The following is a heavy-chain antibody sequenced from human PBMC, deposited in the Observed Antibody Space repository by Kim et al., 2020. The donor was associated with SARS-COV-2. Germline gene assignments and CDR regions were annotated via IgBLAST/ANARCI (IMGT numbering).Heavy chain of an antibody. J-gene: IGHJ4*02. CDR1: GFTFSNAW. CDR2: IKNKIDGGTT. CDR3: TPWGYGSWYSPDEPLDC. D-gene: IGHD3-10*01. V-gene: IGHV3-15*01. Sequence: GGSLRLSCAASGFTFSNAWMNWVRQAPGKGLEWVGHIKNKIDGGTTDYAAPVKGRFTISRDDSQNTLYLQMNSLKTEDTGVYYCTPWGYGSWYSPDEPLDCWGQGTLVTVSS.